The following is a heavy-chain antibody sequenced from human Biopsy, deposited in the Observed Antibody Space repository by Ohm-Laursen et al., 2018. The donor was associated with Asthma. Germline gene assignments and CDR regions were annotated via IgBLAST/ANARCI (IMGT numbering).Heavy chain of an antibody. V-gene: IGHV3-30*03. CDR3: ARGDWYGSASNGY. Sequence: RSLRLSCTASGFILSNYDMHWVRQAPGEGLEWVAVLSYNGNNKYYADSVRGRFTISRDNSENILYLQMNSLRVEDTAVYYCARGDWYGSASNGYWGQGTLVTVSA. CDR1: GFILSNYD. J-gene: IGHJ4*02. D-gene: IGHD6-6*01. CDR2: LSYNGNNK.